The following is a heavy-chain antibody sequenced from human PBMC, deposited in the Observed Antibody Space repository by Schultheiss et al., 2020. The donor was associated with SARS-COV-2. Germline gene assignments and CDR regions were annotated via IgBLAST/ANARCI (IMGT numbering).Heavy chain of an antibody. CDR1: GYTFTSYD. CDR2: MNPNSGNT. V-gene: IGHV1-8*01. Sequence: ASVKVSCKASGYTFTSYDINWVRQATGQGLEWMGWMNPNSGNTGYAQKFQGRVTMTRDTSTSTAYMELRSLKSDDTAVYYCARDGRAYCGGGTCNVYWGQGTLVTVSS. CDR3: ARDGRAYCGGGTCNVY. D-gene: IGHD2-21*01. J-gene: IGHJ4*02.